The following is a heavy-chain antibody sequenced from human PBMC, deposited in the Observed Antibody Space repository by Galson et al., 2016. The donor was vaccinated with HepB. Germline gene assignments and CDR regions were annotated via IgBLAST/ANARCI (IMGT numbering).Heavy chain of an antibody. D-gene: IGHD6-6*01. CDR2: ISYDGNYK. J-gene: IGHJ6*03. V-gene: IGHV3-30*18. CDR1: GFTFRSYG. Sequence: SLRLSCAASGFTFRSYGMHWVRQAPGKGLEWVAVISYDGNYKYYADAVKGRFTISRDDSKNTVFLQMSSLRAEDTAVYYRAKSGSSSSYQYMDVWGKGTTVSVSS. CDR3: AKSGSSSSYQYMDV.